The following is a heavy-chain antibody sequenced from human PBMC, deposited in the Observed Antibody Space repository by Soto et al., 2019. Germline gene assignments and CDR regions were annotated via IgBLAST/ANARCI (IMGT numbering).Heavy chain of an antibody. V-gene: IGHV4-34*01. Sequence: SETLSLTCAAYGGSFSGYYWSWIRQPPGKGLEWIGEINHSGSTNYNPSHKSRVTISVDTSTNQFSLKLSSVTAADTAVYYCASVTYYDFWSGYIYGMDVWGQGTTVTVSS. CDR3: ASVTYYDFWSGYIYGMDV. CDR2: INHSGST. D-gene: IGHD3-3*01. J-gene: IGHJ6*02. CDR1: GGSFSGYY.